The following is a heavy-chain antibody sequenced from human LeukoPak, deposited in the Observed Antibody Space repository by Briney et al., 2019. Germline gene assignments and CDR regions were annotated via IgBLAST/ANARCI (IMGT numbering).Heavy chain of an antibody. D-gene: IGHD3-3*01. V-gene: IGHV4-59*08. CDR1: GASISSYY. CDR2: IYYSGST. CDR3: ARQGATVYYDFWSGYQPFDY. J-gene: IGHJ4*02. Sequence: PSETLSLTCTVSGASISSYYWSWIRQPPGKGLEWIGYIYYSGSTNYNPSLKSRVTISVDTSKNQFSLKLSSVTAADTAVYYCARQGATVYYDFWSGYQPFDYWGQGTLVTVSS.